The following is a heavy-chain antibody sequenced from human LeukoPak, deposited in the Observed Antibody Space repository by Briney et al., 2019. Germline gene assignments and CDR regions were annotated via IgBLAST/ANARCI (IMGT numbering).Heavy chain of an antibody. CDR3: AIDTIFGVVTSAFDI. Sequence: ASVKVSCKASGYTFSNYGISWVRQAPGQGLEWMGWINPNSGGTNYAQKFQGRVTMTRDTSIYTAYMELSRLRSDDTAVYYCAIDTIFGVVTSAFDIWGQGTMVTVSS. CDR2: INPNSGGT. CDR1: GYTFSNYG. J-gene: IGHJ3*02. V-gene: IGHV1-2*02. D-gene: IGHD3-3*01.